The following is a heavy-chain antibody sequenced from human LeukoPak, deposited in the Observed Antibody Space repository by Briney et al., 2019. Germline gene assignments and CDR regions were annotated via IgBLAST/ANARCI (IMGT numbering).Heavy chain of an antibody. Sequence: GSLRLSCAASGFTFSSYEMKWVRQPPGKGLEWIGTIYYSGRTYYSPSLKSRVTMSVDPSNNQFSLNLRSVTAADTAVYYCARRRYYDGSGYLEWGQGTLLSVSS. CDR2: IYYSGRT. J-gene: IGHJ1*01. CDR3: ARRRYYDGSGYLE. CDR1: GFTFSSYE. V-gene: IGHV4-59*04. D-gene: IGHD3-22*01.